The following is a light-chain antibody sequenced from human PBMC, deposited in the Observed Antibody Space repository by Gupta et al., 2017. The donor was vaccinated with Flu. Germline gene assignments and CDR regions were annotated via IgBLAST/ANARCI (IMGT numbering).Light chain of an antibody. Sequence: QSVLAQPPSASGTPGQRVTISCSGSRSNIGSNSVNWYQQVPGTSPKLLMYSSNQRPSGVPDRFAGSKSGTSASLAISGLQSEDEADYYCAAWDDSLNGHYVFGTGTKVTAL. V-gene: IGLV1-44*01. CDR2: SSN. CDR3: AAWDDSLNGHYV. J-gene: IGLJ1*01. CDR1: RSNIGSNS.